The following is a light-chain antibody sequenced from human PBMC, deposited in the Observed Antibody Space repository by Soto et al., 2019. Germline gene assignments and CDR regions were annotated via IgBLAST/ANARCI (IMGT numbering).Light chain of an antibody. J-gene: IGLJ3*02. CDR2: EVS. CDR1: SSDVGGYNY. Sequence: QSALTQPASVSGSPGQSITISCTGTSSDVGGYNYVSWYKHHPGKAPKLMIYEVSNRPSGVSNRFSGSKSGNTASLTISGIKAEDEADYYCSSYTSSSTRVFGGGTKLTVL. V-gene: IGLV2-14*01. CDR3: SSYTSSSTRV.